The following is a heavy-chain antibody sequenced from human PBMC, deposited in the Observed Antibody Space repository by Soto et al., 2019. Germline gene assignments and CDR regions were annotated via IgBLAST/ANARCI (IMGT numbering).Heavy chain of an antibody. J-gene: IGHJ3*02. CDR3: ARLQVATIFIGAFDI. D-gene: IGHD5-12*01. CDR1: GGSISSYY. CDR2: IYYSGST. Sequence: SETLSLTCTVSGGSISSYYWSWIRQPPGKGLEWIGYIYYSGSTNYNPSLKSRVTISVDTSKNQFSLKLSSVTAADTAVYYCARLQVATIFIGAFDIWGQGTMVTVSS. V-gene: IGHV4-59*08.